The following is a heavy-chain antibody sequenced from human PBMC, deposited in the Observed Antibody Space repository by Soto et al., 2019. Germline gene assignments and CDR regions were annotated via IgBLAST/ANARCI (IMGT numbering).Heavy chain of an antibody. CDR2: ISAYNGNT. J-gene: IGHJ6*02. V-gene: IGHV1-18*01. CDR1: GYTFTSYG. D-gene: IGHD6-19*01. CDR3: AREGGYSSGGPVEGRQYYYYNYGMDF. Sequence: ASVKVSCKASGYTFTSYGISWVRQAPGQGLEWMGWISAYNGNTNYAQKLQGRVTMTTAPSTSTAYMELRSLRSADTAGYYCAREGGYSSGGPVEGRQYYYYNYGMDFGGQGTTVTVPS.